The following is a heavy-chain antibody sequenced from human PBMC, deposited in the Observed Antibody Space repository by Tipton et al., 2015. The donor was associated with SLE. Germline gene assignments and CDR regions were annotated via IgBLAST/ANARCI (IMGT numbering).Heavy chain of an antibody. D-gene: IGHD3-22*01. CDR1: GGSISSGDYY. CDR3: ARGGGTYYYDSSGYRNAEYFQH. V-gene: IGHV4-30-4*01. J-gene: IGHJ1*01. Sequence: TLSLTCTVSGGSISSGDYYWSWIRQPPGKGLEWIGYIYYSGGTYYNPSLKSRVTISVDTSKNQFSLKLSSVTAADTAVYYCARGGGTYYYDSSGYRNAEYFQHWGQGTLVTVSS. CDR2: IYYSGGT.